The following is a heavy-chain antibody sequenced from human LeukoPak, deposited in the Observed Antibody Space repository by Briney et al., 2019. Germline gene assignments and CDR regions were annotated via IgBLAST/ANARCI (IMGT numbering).Heavy chain of an antibody. V-gene: IGHV4-30-4*01. CDR3: ARHIGYSSSWEDYFDY. D-gene: IGHD6-13*01. CDR2: IYYSGST. Sequence: SETLSLTCTVSGGSISSGDYYWSWIRQPPGKGLEWIGYIYYSGSTYYNPSLKSRVTISVDTSKNQFSLKLSSVTAADTAVYYCARHIGYSSSWEDYFDYWGQGTLVTVSS. CDR1: GGSISSGDYY. J-gene: IGHJ4*02.